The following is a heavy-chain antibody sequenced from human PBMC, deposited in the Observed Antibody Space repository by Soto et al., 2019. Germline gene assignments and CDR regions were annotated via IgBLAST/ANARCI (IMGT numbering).Heavy chain of an antibody. V-gene: IGHV1-69*13. J-gene: IGHJ4*02. CDR3: ATGVIWIGYFTVDS. D-gene: IGHD3-3*01. Sequence: ASVKVSCKASGGSFGNSAINWVRQTPGQGLEWLGGFIPVYRTLNYAQKFQGRVTITADESTGTAYMTLSSLASDDTAVYYCATGVIWIGYFTVDSWGQGTRVTVSS. CDR1: GGSFGNSA. CDR2: FIPVYRTL.